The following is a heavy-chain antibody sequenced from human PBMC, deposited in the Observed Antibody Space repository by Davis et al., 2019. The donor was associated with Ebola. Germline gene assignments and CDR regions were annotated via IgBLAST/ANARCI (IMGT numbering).Heavy chain of an antibody. CDR3: ARDSDYGYYHGMDV. Sequence: GESLKISCVASGFTFDAFGMNWVRQAPGKGLEWVATIWYDESNSYYADSVKGRFTISRDESKNTLYLQMNSLRAEDTAVYYCARDSDYGYYHGMDVWGQGTTVTVSS. V-gene: IGHV3-33*01. CDR2: IWYDESNS. D-gene: IGHD4-17*01. J-gene: IGHJ6*02. CDR1: GFTFDAFG.